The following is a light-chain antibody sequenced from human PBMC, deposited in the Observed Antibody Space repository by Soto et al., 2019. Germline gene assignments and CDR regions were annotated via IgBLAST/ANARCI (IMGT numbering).Light chain of an antibody. V-gene: IGKV3-15*01. CDR1: QSVSSN. CDR3: QQYDTWPLT. Sequence: EILVTQSPATLSVSPGERATLSCRASQSVSSNLAWYMQKPGQAPRLLIYGASTRATGIPARFSGSGSGTEFTLTISSLQSEDFVLYYCQQYDTWPLTFGGGTKVE. CDR2: GAS. J-gene: IGKJ4*01.